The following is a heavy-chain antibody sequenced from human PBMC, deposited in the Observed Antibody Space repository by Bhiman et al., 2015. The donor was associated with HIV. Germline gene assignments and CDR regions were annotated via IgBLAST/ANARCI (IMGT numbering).Heavy chain of an antibody. CDR3: TRGEEMGGYYFDC. J-gene: IGHJ4*02. Sequence: EVQLVESGGGLVQPGRSLRLSCTASGFTFGDYAMSWVRQAPGKGLEWVGFIRSKAYGGTTEYAASVKGRFTISRDDSKSIAYLQMNSLKTEDTAVYYCTRGEEMGGYYFDCWGQGTLVTVSS. CDR1: GFTFGDYA. V-gene: IGHV3-49*04. CDR2: IRSKAYGGTT. D-gene: IGHD5-24*01.